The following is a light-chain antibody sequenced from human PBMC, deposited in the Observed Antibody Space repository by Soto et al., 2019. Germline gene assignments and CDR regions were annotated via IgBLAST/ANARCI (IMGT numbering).Light chain of an antibody. J-gene: IGLJ1*01. V-gene: IGLV2-8*01. Sequence: QSALTQPPSASGSPGHSVTISCTGTSSDVGGYNFVAWYQQHPGKAPKLMISEVSKRPSGVPDRFSGSKSGNTASLTVSGLQAEDEADYYCSSYAGSNIFVFGTGTKVTVL. CDR3: SSYAGSNIFV. CDR2: EVS. CDR1: SSDVGGYNF.